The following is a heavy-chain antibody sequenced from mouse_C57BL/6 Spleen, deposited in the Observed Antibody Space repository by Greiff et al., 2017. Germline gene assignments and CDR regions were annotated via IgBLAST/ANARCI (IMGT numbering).Heavy chain of an antibody. CDR3: ARRADSSGTGAMDY. J-gene: IGHJ4*01. Sequence: SGPGILQSSQTLSLTCSFSGCSLSTSGMGVSWLRQPSGKGLEWLAPIYWDDDKRSNPSLKRRLTITKDTSRNQVFLKITSVDTAGTATYYCARRADSSGTGAMDYWGQGTSVTVSS. CDR2: IYWDDDK. CDR1: GCSLSTSGMG. D-gene: IGHD3-2*02. V-gene: IGHV8-12*01.